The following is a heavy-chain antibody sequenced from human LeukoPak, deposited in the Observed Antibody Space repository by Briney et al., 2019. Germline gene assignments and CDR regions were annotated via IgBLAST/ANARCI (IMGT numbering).Heavy chain of an antibody. Sequence: ASVKVSCKASGGTFSDYAISWVRQAPGQGLEWMGRIIPILGIADYAQNFQGRVTITADKSTSTAYMELSSLRSEDTAVYYCARESRDGYNYGVDYWGQGTLVTVSS. J-gene: IGHJ4*02. CDR3: ARESRDGYNYGVDY. CDR2: IIPILGIA. V-gene: IGHV1-69*04. D-gene: IGHD5-24*01. CDR1: GGTFSDYA.